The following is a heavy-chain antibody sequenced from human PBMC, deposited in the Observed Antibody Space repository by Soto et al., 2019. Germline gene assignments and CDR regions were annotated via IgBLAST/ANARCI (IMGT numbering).Heavy chain of an antibody. CDR3: AKALSKKPDYDYIWGSYRYQLMLFDY. J-gene: IGHJ4*02. D-gene: IGHD3-16*02. Sequence: PGGSLRLSCAASGFTFSNAWINWFRQAPGKGLEWVSAISGSGGSTYYADSVKGRFTISRDNSKNTLYLQMNSLRAEDTAVYYCAKALSKKPDYDYIWGSYRYQLMLFDYWGQGTLVTVSS. CDR1: GFTFSNAW. CDR2: ISGSGGST. V-gene: IGHV3-23*01.